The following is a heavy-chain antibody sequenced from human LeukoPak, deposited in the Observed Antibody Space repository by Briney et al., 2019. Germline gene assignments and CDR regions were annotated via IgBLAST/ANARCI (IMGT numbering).Heavy chain of an antibody. V-gene: IGHV3-23*01. Sequence: GGSLRLSCAVSGITLSNYGMSWVRQAPGRGLEWVAGLSGSGGGTNYADSVKGRFTISRDNAKNTLYLQMNSLRAEDTAVYFCAKRGVVVRVILVGFHKEAYYFDSWGQGALVTVSS. J-gene: IGHJ4*02. CDR1: GITLSNYG. CDR3: AKRGVVVRVILVGFHKEAYYFDS. D-gene: IGHD2-21*01. CDR2: LSGSGGGT.